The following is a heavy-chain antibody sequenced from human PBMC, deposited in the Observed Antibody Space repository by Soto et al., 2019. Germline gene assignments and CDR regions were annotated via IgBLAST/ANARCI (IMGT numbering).Heavy chain of an antibody. CDR3: ARDFYGGFSYGPGDS. V-gene: IGHV3-7*01. D-gene: IGHD2-15*01. J-gene: IGHJ4*02. CDR2: IKQDGSKA. Sequence: EVQLVESGGGLVQPGGSLRLSCVASGFAFWGDWMSWVRQAPGKGLEWVANIKQDGSKAQYLESVRGRFTISRDNSKRSVYLQMNSLRAEYTALYYCARDFYGGFSYGPGDSWGQGTLVTVSS. CDR1: GFAFWGDW.